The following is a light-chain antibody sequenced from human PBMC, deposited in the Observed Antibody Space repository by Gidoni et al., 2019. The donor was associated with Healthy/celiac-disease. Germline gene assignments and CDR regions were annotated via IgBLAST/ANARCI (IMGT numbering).Light chain of an antibody. Sequence: DIQMTQSPSSLSASAGDRVTITCRASQSISSYLNWYQQKPGKAPKLLIYAASSLKSGVPSRSSGSGSGTDFTLTISSLQPEDFATYYCQQSYSTTWTFGQGTKVEIK. CDR3: QQSYSTTWT. J-gene: IGKJ1*01. V-gene: IGKV1-39*01. CDR1: QSISSY. CDR2: AAS.